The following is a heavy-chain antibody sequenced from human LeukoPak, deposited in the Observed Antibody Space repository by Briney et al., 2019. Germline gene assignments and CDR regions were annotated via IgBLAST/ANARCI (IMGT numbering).Heavy chain of an antibody. CDR2: INYSGNT. CDR3: ACLSSNGRRAFDI. Sequence: SETLSLTCTVSGGSISSYYWTWIRQPPGKGLEWVGYINYSGNTNHNPSLTGRVAISVDMSKSQFSLKLSSVTAADTAVYYCACLSSNGRRAFDIWGQGTMVTVS. CDR1: GGSISSYY. D-gene: IGHD2-8*01. V-gene: IGHV4-59*08. J-gene: IGHJ3*02.